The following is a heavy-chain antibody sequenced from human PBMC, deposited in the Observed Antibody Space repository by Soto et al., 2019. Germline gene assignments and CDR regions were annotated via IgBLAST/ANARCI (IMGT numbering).Heavy chain of an antibody. D-gene: IGHD3-9*01. Sequence: ASVKVSCKASGYIFTGYHIHWVRQAPGRGLEWMGWINPNSGDTEYAQNFQGRVTMTRDTSFNLVYMEMSGLMSDDTAVYYCARDARGTRGFDEMDIWGQGATVTVSS. CDR1: GYIFTGYH. V-gene: IGHV1-2*02. J-gene: IGHJ6*02. CDR3: ARDARGTRGFDEMDI. CDR2: INPNSGDT.